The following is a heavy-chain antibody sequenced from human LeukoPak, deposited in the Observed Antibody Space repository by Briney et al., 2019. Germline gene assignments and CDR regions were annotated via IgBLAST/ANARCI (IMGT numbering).Heavy chain of an antibody. J-gene: IGHJ3*02. D-gene: IGHD3-22*01. V-gene: IGHV4-31*03. CDR1: GGSISIGGYY. CDR3: ARDKFDGYYDSSGYYYGNPHAFDI. CDR2: IYYSGST. Sequence: SQTLSLTCTVSGGSISIGGYYWSWIRQPPGKGLEWIGYIYYSGSTYYNPSLKSRVTISVDTSKNQFSLKLSSVTAADTAVYYCARDKFDGYYDSSGYYYGNPHAFDIWGQGTMVTVSS.